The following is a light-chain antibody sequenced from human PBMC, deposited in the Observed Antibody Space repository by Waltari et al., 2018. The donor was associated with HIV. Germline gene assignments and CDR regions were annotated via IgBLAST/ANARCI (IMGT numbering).Light chain of an antibody. V-gene: IGKV4-1*01. CDR1: QSVLYSSNNKNY. Sequence: DIVMTQSLDSLVVSLGERATINCQSSQSVLYSSNNKNYLAWYQQKPAQPPKLLIYWASTRESGVPDRCMGSGSGTEFTLTISRLHAEAVAVYYCQQYYSTPRPFGQGTKVEIK. CDR3: QQYYSTPRP. J-gene: IGKJ1*01. CDR2: WAS.